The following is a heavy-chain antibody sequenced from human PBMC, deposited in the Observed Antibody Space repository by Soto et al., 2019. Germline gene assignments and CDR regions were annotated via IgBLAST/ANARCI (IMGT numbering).Heavy chain of an antibody. CDR1: GFTFSGSA. D-gene: IGHD3-10*01. CDR3: ARVWVDTMVRGGNWFDP. CDR2: IRNKANSYGT. J-gene: IGHJ5*02. V-gene: IGHV3-73*01. Sequence: GGSLRLSCAASGFTFSGSAMHWVRQASGKGLEWLGRIRNKANSYGTAYAATVKGRFTISRDDSKNTAYLQMNSLRAGDTAVYYCARVWVDTMVRGGNWFDPWGQGTLVTVSS.